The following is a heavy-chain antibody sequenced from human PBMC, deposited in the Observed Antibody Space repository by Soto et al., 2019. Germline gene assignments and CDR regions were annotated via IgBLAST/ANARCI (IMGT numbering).Heavy chain of an antibody. Sequence: GGSLRLSCAASGFTFDDYAMHWVRQAPGKGLEWVPGISWNSGSIGYADSVKGRFTISRDNAKNSLYLQMNSLRAEDTALYYCAKGGYYGSGSYLSFDYWGQGTLVTVSS. V-gene: IGHV3-9*01. D-gene: IGHD3-10*01. CDR1: GFTFDDYA. CDR3: AKGGYYGSGSYLSFDY. J-gene: IGHJ4*02. CDR2: ISWNSGSI.